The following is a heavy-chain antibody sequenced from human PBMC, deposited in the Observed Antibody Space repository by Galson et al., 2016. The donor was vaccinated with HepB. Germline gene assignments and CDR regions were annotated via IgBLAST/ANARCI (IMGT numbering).Heavy chain of an antibody. CDR1: GGSISSGAYF. V-gene: IGHV4-61*02. CDR3: ARMSVQTASETKSDSFDI. CDR2: VYSSGST. Sequence: TLSLTCTVSGGSISSGAYFWSWIRQPAGRGLEWVVRVYSSGSTNYNPSLKTRVTISINTSKNQFSLRLSFVTAADTAVYYCARMSVQTASETKSDSFDIWGQGTMVTVSS. D-gene: IGHD2-21*02. J-gene: IGHJ3*02.